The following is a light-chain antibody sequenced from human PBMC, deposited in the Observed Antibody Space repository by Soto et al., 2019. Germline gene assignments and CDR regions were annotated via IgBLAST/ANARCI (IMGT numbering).Light chain of an antibody. CDR2: GAS. CDR3: QQSHITQYS. CDR1: QSVSSSY. V-gene: IGKV3-20*01. J-gene: IGKJ2*03. Sequence: EIVLTQSPGTLSLSPGERATLSCRASQSVSSSYLAWYQQKPGQAPRLLIYGASSRATGIPDRFSGSGSGTDFTLTISRLEPEDFATYYCQQSHITQYSFGQGTTLEIK.